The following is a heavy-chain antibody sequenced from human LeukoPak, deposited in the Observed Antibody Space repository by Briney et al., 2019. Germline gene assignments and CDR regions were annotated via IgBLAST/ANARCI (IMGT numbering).Heavy chain of an antibody. CDR1: GGSISSLNW. Sequence: SETLSLTCVVSGGSISSLNWWSWVRQPPGKGLEWIGEIYHSGNINSNPSLTSRVTISLDESKNQFSLKVTSVTAADTAVYYCAGGHRHFYSYYFMDAWGKGTTVTVSS. D-gene: IGHD3-16*01. CDR2: IYHSGNI. V-gene: IGHV4-4*02. CDR3: AGGHRHFYSYYFMDA. J-gene: IGHJ6*03.